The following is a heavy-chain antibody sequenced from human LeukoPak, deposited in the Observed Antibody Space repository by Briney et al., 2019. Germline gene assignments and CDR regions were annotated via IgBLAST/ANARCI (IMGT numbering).Heavy chain of an antibody. CDR2: INPNSGGT. CDR3: ARGPPRAIAAAGDYYYYYMDV. D-gene: IGHD6-13*01. V-gene: IGHV1-2*02. Sequence: ASVKVSCKASGYTFTGYYMHWVRQAPGQGLEWMGWINPNSGGTNYAQKFQGRVTMARDTSISTAYMELSRLRSDDTAVYYCARGPPRAIAAAGDYYYYYMDVWGKGTTVTVSS. CDR1: GYTFTGYY. J-gene: IGHJ6*03.